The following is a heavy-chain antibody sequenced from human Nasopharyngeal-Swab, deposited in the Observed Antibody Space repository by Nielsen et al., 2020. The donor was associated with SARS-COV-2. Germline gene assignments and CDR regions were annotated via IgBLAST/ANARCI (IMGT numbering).Heavy chain of an antibody. D-gene: IGHD3-16*01. CDR1: GFTFSSYG. J-gene: IGHJ6*03. CDR3: AKDHKMDSGGGVGYMDV. Sequence: GESLKISCAASGFTFSSYGMHWVRQAPDEGLEWVAFIRYDGFNQHYVDSVKGRFTISRDSFKNTLYLQLNSLRAEDTAVYYCAKDHKMDSGGGVGYMDVWGKGTTVTVSS. CDR2: IRYDGFNQ. V-gene: IGHV3-30*02.